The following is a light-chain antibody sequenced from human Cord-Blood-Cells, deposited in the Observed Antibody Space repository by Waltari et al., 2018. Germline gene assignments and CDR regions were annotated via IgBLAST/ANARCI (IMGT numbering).Light chain of an antibody. J-gene: IGKJ2*01. CDR1: QSVSSSY. CDR3: QQYGSSPPYT. CDR2: GAS. V-gene: IGKV3-20*01. Sequence: EIVLTQSPGTLSLSPGERATLSCRASQSVSSSYLAWHQQRPGQAPRPLIYGASSRATGIPDRFSGSGSVTDFTLTISRLEPEDFAVYYCQQYGSSPPYTFGQGTKLEIK.